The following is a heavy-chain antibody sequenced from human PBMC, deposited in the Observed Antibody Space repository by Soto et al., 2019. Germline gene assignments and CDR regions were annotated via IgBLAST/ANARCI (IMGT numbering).Heavy chain of an antibody. D-gene: IGHD3-22*01. CDR2: IYYSGST. CDR3: AREFFTSGYRGFDY. J-gene: IGHJ4*02. Sequence: ASETLSPPCPVAGGSSCRYYWSWIRQPPGKGLEWIGYIYYSGSTNYNPSLKSRVTISVDTSKNQFSLKLSSVTAADTAVYYCAREFFTSGYRGFDYWGQGTLVTVSS. V-gene: IGHV4-59*01. CDR1: GGSSCRYY.